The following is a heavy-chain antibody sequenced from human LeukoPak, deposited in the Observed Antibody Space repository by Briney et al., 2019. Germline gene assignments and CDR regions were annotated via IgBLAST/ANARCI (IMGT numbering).Heavy chain of an antibody. Sequence: GGSLRLSCAASGFTVSSNSMSWVRQAPGKGLEWVSVIYSGGSTYYADSLKGRFTISRDNSKNTLYLQMNSLRAEDTAVYYCAKDGYGSGSYYLYYFGYWGQGTLVTVSS. D-gene: IGHD3-10*01. CDR3: AKDGYGSGSYYLYYFGY. CDR2: IYSGGST. CDR1: GFTVSSNS. V-gene: IGHV3-66*01. J-gene: IGHJ4*02.